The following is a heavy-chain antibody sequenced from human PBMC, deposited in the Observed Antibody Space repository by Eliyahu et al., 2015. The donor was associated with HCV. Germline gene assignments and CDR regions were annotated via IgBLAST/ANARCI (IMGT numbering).Heavy chain of an antibody. CDR2: IRGDGALS. CDR3: ARQISGSWWDP. J-gene: IGHJ5*02. CDR1: GLTSTDDW. V-gene: IGHV3-74*01. D-gene: IGHD6-19*01. Sequence: EVHLVESGGGSVQPGGSLRXSCAASGLTSTDDWXXWVRHGPGXGLMWVSRIRGDGALSYADSVKGRFTVSRDNAKNTMYLQMNSLRAEDTAVYYCARQISGSWWDPWGQGVLVTVSS.